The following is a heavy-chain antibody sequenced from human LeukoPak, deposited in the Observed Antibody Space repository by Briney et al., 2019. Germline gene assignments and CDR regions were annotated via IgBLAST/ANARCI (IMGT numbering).Heavy chain of an antibody. CDR2: ISAYNGNT. D-gene: IGHD4-17*01. J-gene: IGHJ6*02. CDR3: ARAGDYYYYYGMDV. Sequence: ASVTVSCKASGYTFTSYGISWVRQAPGQGLEWMGWISAYNGNTNYAQKLQGRVTMTTDTSTSTAYMELRSLRSDDTAVYYCARAGDYYYYYGMDVWGQGTTVTVSS. CDR1: GYTFTSYG. V-gene: IGHV1-18*01.